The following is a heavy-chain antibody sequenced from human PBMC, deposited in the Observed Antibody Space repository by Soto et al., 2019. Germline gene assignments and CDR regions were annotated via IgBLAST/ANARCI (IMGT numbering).Heavy chain of an antibody. CDR2: ISSSSSYT. Sequence: GGSLRLSCAASGFSFSDYYMSWIRKAQGKGLEWVSYISSSSSYTSYADSVKGRFTISRDNAKNSLYLQINSLRAEDTAFYYCASVIAAAGSNWFDPWGQGTLVTVSS. D-gene: IGHD6-13*01. V-gene: IGHV3-11*06. CDR3: ASVIAAAGSNWFDP. CDR1: GFSFSDYY. J-gene: IGHJ5*02.